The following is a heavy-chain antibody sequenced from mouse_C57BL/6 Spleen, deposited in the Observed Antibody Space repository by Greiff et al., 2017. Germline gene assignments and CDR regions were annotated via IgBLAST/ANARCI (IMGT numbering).Heavy chain of an antibody. Sequence: EVKLVESGGGLVKPGGSLKLSCAASGFTFSSYAMSWVRQTPEKRLEWVATISDGGSYTYYPDNVKGRFTISRDNAKNNLYLQMSHLKSEDTAMYYCAKNCYFDYWGQGTTLTVSS. CDR3: AKNCYFDY. J-gene: IGHJ2*01. CDR2: ISDGGSYT. V-gene: IGHV5-4*03. CDR1: GFTFSSYA. D-gene: IGHD4-1*01.